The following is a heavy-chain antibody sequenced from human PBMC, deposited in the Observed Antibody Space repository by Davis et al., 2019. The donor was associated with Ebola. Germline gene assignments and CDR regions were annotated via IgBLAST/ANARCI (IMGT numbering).Heavy chain of an antibody. CDR3: ARDPGGYAYEGYFDY. Sequence: GESLKISCAASGFTFSSYGMHWVRQAPGKGLEWVAVIWYDGSNKYYADSVKGRFTISRDNSKNTLYLQMNSLRAEDTAVYYCARDPGGYAYEGYFDYWGQGTLVTVSS. V-gene: IGHV3-33*01. CDR1: GFTFSSYG. CDR2: IWYDGSNK. D-gene: IGHD5-12*01. J-gene: IGHJ4*02.